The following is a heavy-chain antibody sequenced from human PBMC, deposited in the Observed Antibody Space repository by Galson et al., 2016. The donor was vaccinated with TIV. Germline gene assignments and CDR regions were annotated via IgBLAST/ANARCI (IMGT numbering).Heavy chain of an antibody. J-gene: IGHJ4*02. Sequence: SLRLSCAASGFRFNEYEMNWVRQAPGKGLEWVSALSGGATNTYYSDSVKGRFTVSRDNSKDTLYLQMNSLGAGDTALYFCAKTTVLDYDFWSSHPRSLDSWGQGTLVSVSS. V-gene: IGHV3-23*01. CDR2: LSGGATNT. CDR1: GFRFNEYE. D-gene: IGHD3-3*01. CDR3: AKTTVLDYDFWSSHPRSLDS.